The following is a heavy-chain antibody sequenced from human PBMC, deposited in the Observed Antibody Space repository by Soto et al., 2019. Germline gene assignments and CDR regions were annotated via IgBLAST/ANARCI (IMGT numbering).Heavy chain of an antibody. V-gene: IGHV3-30-3*01. Sequence: VGSLSLPCAASGFTFSSHAIHWVRQAPSKGLEWVAVISYDGSNKYYADSVKGRFTISRDNSKNTLYLQMNSLRAEDTAVYYCARDLGYYDILTVYPPGPTYEYWGQGTLVTVTS. CDR3: ARDLGYYDILTVYPPGPTYEY. CDR2: ISYDGSNK. CDR1: GFTFSSHA. D-gene: IGHD3-9*01. J-gene: IGHJ4*02.